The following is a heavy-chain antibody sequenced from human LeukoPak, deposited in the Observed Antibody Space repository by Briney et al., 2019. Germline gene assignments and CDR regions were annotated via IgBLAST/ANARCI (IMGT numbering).Heavy chain of an antibody. Sequence: GGSLRLSCAASGFTFSNYALHWVRQAPGKGLEWVAVISYDDTNKYYVDSVKGRFTISRDNSKNTLYLQMNSLRAEDTAVYYCARDLPPKCSGGSCYDAYWGQGALVTVSS. J-gene: IGHJ4*02. D-gene: IGHD2-15*01. CDR3: ARDLPPKCSGGSCYDAY. V-gene: IGHV3-30*07. CDR2: ISYDDTNK. CDR1: GFTFSNYA.